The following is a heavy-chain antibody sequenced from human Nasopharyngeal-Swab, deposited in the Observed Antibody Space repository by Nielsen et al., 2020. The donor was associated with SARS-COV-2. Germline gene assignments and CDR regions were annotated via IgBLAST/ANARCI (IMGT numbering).Heavy chain of an antibody. V-gene: IGHV3-30*03. J-gene: IGHJ5*02. CDR1: GFTFSSYG. CDR2: MSNDGDYK. D-gene: IGHD2-15*01. Sequence: GASLKISCAGSGFTFSSYGMSWVRQAPGKGLEWVAVMSNDGDYKFYADSVKGRFTISRDNSKNTLYLQMNSLRAEDTAVYYCARDNGYCSGDACYLGGWLDPWGQGTLVTVSS. CDR3: ARDNGYCSGDACYLGGWLDP.